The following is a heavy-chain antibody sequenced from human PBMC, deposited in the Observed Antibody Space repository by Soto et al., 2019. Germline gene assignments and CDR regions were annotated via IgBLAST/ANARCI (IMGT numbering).Heavy chain of an antibody. CDR3: AQGPAAAAGIRPSYYGMDV. J-gene: IGHJ6*01. Sequence: EVQLVESGGGLVQPGRSLRLSCAASGFTFDDYAMHWVRQAPGKGLEWVSGISWNSGSIGYADSVKGRFTISRDNAKNYLYMRMNSLSAEDTALYYCAQGPAAAAGIRPSYYGMDVWGQGTTVTVSS. D-gene: IGHD6-13*01. CDR2: ISWNSGSI. V-gene: IGHV3-9*01. CDR1: GFTFDDYA.